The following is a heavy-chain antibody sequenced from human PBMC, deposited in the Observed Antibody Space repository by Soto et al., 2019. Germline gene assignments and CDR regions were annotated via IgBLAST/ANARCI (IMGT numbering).Heavy chain of an antibody. Sequence: GASVKVSCKASGYSFTNNDVSWVRQATGQGLEWMGWMNPGSGDTGYAQKFQGRATMTRDISIATAYMELSSLRSDDTAIYYCARMETFGSLNWFDPWGQGTLVTVS. V-gene: IGHV1-8*01. CDR1: GYSFTNND. J-gene: IGHJ5*02. CDR2: MNPGSGDT. CDR3: ARMETFGSLNWFDP. D-gene: IGHD3-16*01.